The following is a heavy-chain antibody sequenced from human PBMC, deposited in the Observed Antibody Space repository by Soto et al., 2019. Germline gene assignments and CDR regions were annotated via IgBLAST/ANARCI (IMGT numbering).Heavy chain of an antibody. V-gene: IGHV3-30*18. Sequence: QVQLVESGGGVVQPGRSLRLSCAASGFTFSASGMHWVRQAPGKGLEWVAMISHDGSAKYYLDSLKGRFTISRDTSKNTLHLQMDSLRDEDTAIYYCAKDWVSSGWYNWFDPWGQGTLVTVSS. D-gene: IGHD6-13*01. CDR2: ISHDGSAK. J-gene: IGHJ5*02. CDR1: GFTFSASG. CDR3: AKDWVSSGWYNWFDP.